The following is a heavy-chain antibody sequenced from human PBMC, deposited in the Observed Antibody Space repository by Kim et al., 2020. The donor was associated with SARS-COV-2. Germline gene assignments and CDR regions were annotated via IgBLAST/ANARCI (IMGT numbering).Heavy chain of an antibody. CDR2: IYYSGST. D-gene: IGHD6-13*01. Sequence: SETLSLTCTVSGGSISSYYWSWIRQPPGKGLEWIGYIYYSGSTNYNPSLKSRVTISVDTSKNQFSLKLSSVTAADTAVYYCARSYSSSWYEENWFDPWGQGTLVTVSS. CDR1: GGSISSYY. CDR3: ARSYSSSWYEENWFDP. V-gene: IGHV4-59*01. J-gene: IGHJ5*02.